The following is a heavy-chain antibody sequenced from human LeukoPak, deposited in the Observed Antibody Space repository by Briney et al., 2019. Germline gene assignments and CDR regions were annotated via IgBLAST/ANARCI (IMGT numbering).Heavy chain of an antibody. CDR2: IHHTGAT. V-gene: IGHV4-59*01. Sequence: SETLSLTCTVSGGSITDNFWGWIRQTPEKGLEWIAYIHHTGATRNNPSLNGRVTISVDTSKNHFSLNLTSVTAADTAVYYCARATRGSFFACDYWGQGTLVTVSS. J-gene: IGHJ4*02. CDR3: ARATRGSFFACDY. CDR1: GGSITDNF. D-gene: IGHD1-26*01.